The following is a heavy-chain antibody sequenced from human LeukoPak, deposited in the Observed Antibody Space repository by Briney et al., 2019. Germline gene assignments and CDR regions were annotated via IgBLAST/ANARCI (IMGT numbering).Heavy chain of an antibody. CDR2: IIPIFGTA. V-gene: IGHV1-69*06. CDR1: GPNFSSYA. J-gene: IGHJ5*02. Sequence: SVTVSCSASGPNFSSYAISWERQAPGQGLRFMQVIIPIFGTANYAQKFQDRVTINADKSTSTAYMELSSLRSEDTAVYYCASYLDWFDPWGQGTLVTVSS. CDR3: ASYLDWFDP. D-gene: IGHD3-10*01.